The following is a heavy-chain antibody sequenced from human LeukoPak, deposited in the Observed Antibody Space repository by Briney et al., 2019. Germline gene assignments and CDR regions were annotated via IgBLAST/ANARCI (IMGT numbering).Heavy chain of an antibody. CDR2: FSRDSAYI. Sequence: GGPLRLSCTACGFALNDYVMHWVRQTPGGGLEWVSGFSRDSAYIGYADSVKGRFTISRDNNKNSLYLQMNSLTTEDTALYYCAREFCTGCNYYFYGMDVWGRGTTVTVSS. V-gene: IGHV3-9*01. J-gene: IGHJ6*02. CDR1: GFALNDYV. D-gene: IGHD2-2*01. CDR3: AREFCTGCNYYFYGMDV.